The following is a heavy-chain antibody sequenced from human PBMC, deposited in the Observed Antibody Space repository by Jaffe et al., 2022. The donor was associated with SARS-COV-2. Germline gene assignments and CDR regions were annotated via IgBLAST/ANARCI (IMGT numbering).Heavy chain of an antibody. CDR2: ISGSGGST. D-gene: IGHD6-19*01. CDR1: GFTFSSYA. J-gene: IGHJ4*02. CDR3: AKEKNGKGSGWYYFDY. Sequence: EVQLLESGGGLVQPGGSLRLSCAASGFTFSSYAMSWVRQAPGKGLEWVSAISGSGGSTYYADSVKGRFTISRDNSKNTLYLQMNSLRAEDTAVYYCAKEKNGKGSGWYYFDYWGQGTLVTVSS. V-gene: IGHV3-23*01.